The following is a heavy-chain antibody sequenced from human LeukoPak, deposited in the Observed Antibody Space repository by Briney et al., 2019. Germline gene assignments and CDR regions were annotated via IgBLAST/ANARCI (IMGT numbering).Heavy chain of an antibody. D-gene: IGHD6-19*01. V-gene: IGHV3-23*01. CDR1: GFTFSSLA. CDR3: AKGHSSGWYFFDD. Sequence: GGSLSLSCAASGFTFSSLAMNWVRQAPGKGLEWVSTMSGDATSTYYADSVKGRFTISRDNSKNTLYLQMNSLRAEDTAVYYCAKGHSSGWYFFDDWGQGTLVTVSS. J-gene: IGHJ4*02. CDR2: MSGDATST.